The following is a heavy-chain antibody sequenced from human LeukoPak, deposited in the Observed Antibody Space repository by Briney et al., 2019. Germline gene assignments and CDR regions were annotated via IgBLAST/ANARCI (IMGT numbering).Heavy chain of an antibody. V-gene: IGHV1-18*01. CDR3: ARVRITIFGVVVNGMDV. CDR1: GYTFTSYG. J-gene: IGHJ6*02. D-gene: IGHD3-3*01. Sequence: GASVKVSCKASGYTFTSYGISWARQAPGQGLEWMGWISAYNGNTNYAQKLQGRVTMTTDTSTSTAYMELRSLRSDDTAVYYCARVRITIFGVVVNGMDVWGQGTTVTVSS. CDR2: ISAYNGNT.